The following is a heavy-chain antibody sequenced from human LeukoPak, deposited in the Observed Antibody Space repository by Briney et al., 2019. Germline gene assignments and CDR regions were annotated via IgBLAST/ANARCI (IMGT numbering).Heavy chain of an antibody. V-gene: IGHV3-20*04. CDR2: INWNGGNT. CDR3: ARGMRYFDWLPHY. J-gene: IGHJ4*02. D-gene: IGHD3-9*01. Sequence: GGSLRLSCEASGFSFYDYGMNWVRQAPGKGLEWVSGINWNGGNTLYADSVKGRFTISRHNAKNSLYLQMNSLRAGDTALYYCARGMRYFDWLPHYWGQGTLVTVSS. CDR1: GFSFYDYG.